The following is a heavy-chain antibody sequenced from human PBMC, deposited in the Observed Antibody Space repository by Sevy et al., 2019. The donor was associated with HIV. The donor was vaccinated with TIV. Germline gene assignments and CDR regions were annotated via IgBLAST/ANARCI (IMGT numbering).Heavy chain of an antibody. Sequence: GGSLRLSCAASGFTFSNYAMNWVRQAPGKGLEWVSFISASSNYIYYADSLKGRFTNSRDNAKNSLYLQMNSLRAEDTAVYYCARGAGIACRGSSCYLDFDFWGQGTLVTVSS. V-gene: IGHV3-21*01. CDR1: GFTFSNYA. D-gene: IGHD2-2*01. CDR2: ISASSNYI. CDR3: ARGAGIACRGSSCYLDFDF. J-gene: IGHJ4*02.